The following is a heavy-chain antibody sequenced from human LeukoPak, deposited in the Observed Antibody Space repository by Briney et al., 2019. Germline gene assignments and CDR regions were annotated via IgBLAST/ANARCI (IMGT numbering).Heavy chain of an antibody. V-gene: IGHV3-64D*06. Sequence: PGGSLRLSSSASGFTFSSYPIHWVRQAPGKGLEYVSAISSNGGSTHYADSVKGRFTISRDNSKNTVYLQMSSLYCTTGVAADYGFDFWGQGTMVTVSS. D-gene: IGHD2-15*01. CDR2: ISSNGGST. CDR3: GFDF. J-gene: IGHJ3*01. CDR1: GFTFSSYP.